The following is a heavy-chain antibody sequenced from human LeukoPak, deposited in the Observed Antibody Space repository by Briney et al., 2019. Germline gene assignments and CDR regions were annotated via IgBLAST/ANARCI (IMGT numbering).Heavy chain of an antibody. D-gene: IGHD3-22*01. V-gene: IGHV3-21*01. CDR3: ARTPHSSGYQYYYDYYMDV. J-gene: IGHJ6*03. CDR2: ISSSGSYI. Sequence: GGSLRLSCAASGFTFSDYSMNWVRQAPGKGLEWVSSISSSGSYIYYADSVKGRFTISRDNAKNSLYLQMNSLRAEDTAVYYCARTPHSSGYQYYYDYYMDVWGKGTTVTVSS. CDR1: GFTFSDYS.